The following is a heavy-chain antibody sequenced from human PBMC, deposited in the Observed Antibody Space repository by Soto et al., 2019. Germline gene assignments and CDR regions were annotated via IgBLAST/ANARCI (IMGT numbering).Heavy chain of an antibody. V-gene: IGHV1-69*06. CDR3: ARFAESRGYVES. Sequence: QVQLVQSGAEVRKSGSTVKVSCQASGGSFGNNAISWERQAPGQGPEWMRGIVPIFGTTNYAQKFQGRVTITADKSTNVAYLELSHLRSEDTATYFCARFAESRGYVESWGQGALGSVS. CDR1: GGSFGNNA. D-gene: IGHD5-12*01. J-gene: IGHJ4*02. CDR2: IVPIFGTT.